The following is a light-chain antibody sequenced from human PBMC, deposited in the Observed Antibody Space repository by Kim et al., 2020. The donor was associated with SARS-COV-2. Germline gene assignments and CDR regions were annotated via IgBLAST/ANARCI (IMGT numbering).Light chain of an antibody. CDR1: SSNIGTNF. Sequence: GQRVTTACSGSSSNIGTNFIYWDQQRPGTAPKPLIYRSDRRPAEVSDRFSGSKSGTSASLAISGLRSEDEADYYCASWDDRLSGWVFGGGTRLAVL. CDR2: RSD. J-gene: IGLJ3*02. CDR3: ASWDDRLSGWV. V-gene: IGLV1-47*01.